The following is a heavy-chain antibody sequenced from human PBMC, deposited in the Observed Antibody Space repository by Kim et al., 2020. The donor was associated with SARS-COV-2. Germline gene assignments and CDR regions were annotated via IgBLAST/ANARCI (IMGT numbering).Heavy chain of an antibody. CDR1: SDSISSYY. CDR3: ARSEGRGSWHQFDY. D-gene: IGHD6-13*01. Sequence: SETLSLTCTVSSDSISSYYCSWIRQLPWKGLEWIGYIYYSGTTNYNPSLNSRVTISWDTSKNQFSLELTSVTDADTAVYYCARSEGRGSWHQFDYWGQGILVTVSS. CDR2: IYYSGTT. V-gene: IGHV4-59*01. J-gene: IGHJ4*02.